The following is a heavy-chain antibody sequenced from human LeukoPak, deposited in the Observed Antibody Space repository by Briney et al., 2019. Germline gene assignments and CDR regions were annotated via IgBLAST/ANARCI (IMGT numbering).Heavy chain of an antibody. Sequence: GRSLRLSCAASGFTFSSYGMHWGRQAPGKGLEWVAVIWYDGSNKYYADSVKGRFTISRDNSKNTLYLQMNSLRAEDTAVYYCASFVDTAYIWGQGTLVTVSS. D-gene: IGHD5-18*01. J-gene: IGHJ4*02. CDR3: ASFVDTAYI. V-gene: IGHV3-33*01. CDR1: GFTFSSYG. CDR2: IWYDGSNK.